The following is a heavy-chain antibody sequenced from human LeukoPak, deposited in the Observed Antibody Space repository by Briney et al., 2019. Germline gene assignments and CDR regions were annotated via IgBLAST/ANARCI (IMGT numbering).Heavy chain of an antibody. CDR1: GGSISSYY. Sequence: SETLSLTCTVSGGSISSYYWSWIRQPPGKGLEWIGYIYYSGSTNYNPSLKSRVTISVDTSKNQFSLKLSSVTAADTAVYYCATSGAPPPPFDYWGQGTLVTVSS. J-gene: IGHJ4*02. V-gene: IGHV4-59*01. D-gene: IGHD3-10*01. CDR2: IYYSGST. CDR3: ATSGAPPPPFDY.